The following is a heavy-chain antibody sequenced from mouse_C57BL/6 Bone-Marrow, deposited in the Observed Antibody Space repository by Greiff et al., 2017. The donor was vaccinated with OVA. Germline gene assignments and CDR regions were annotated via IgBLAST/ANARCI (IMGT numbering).Heavy chain of an antibody. J-gene: IGHJ3*01. D-gene: IGHD2-4*01. Sequence: EVQLVESGAELVRPGASVKLSCTASGFNIKDDYMHWVKQRPEQGLEWIGWIDPENGDTESASKFQGKATITADTSSNTAYLQLSSLTSEDTAVYYCTTCYDYAWFAYWGQGTLVTVSA. V-gene: IGHV14-4*01. CDR3: TTCYDYAWFAY. CDR2: IDPENGDT. CDR1: GFNIKDDY.